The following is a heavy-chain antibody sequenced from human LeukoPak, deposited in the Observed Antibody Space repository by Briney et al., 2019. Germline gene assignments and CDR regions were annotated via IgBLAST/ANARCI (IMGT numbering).Heavy chain of an antibody. Sequence: SETLSLTCTVSGDSMNDYYWTWMRQSAGEGLEWIGRIYISGNTMYSPSLQSRVTLSLDTSKNHFSLKLRSVTAADTAVYFCARGGALPTFFDYWGQGTLCSVSS. CDR3: ARGGALPTFFDY. CDR1: GDSMNDYY. V-gene: IGHV4-4*07. D-gene: IGHD3-16*01. CDR2: IYISGNT. J-gene: IGHJ4*02.